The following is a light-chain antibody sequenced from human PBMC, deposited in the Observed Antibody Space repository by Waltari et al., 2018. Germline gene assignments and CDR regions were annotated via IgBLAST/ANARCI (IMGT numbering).Light chain of an antibody. V-gene: IGLV1-44*01. CDR1: TSNIGTNV. J-gene: IGLJ3*02. CDR3: AAWDDRLNGRWE. CDR2: RND. Sequence: QSVLTKPPSPSGTPGPAAPSSCSGSTSNIGTNVVNWYRLVPGTTPNLLIYRNDQRPSGVPDRFSGSKSGTSASLAISGLRSEDEGDYFCAAWDDRLNGRWEFGGGTKLTVL.